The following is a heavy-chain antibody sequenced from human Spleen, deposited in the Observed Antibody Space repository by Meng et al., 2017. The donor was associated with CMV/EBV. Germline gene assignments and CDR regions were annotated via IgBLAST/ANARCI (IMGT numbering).Heavy chain of an antibody. CDR2: ISYDGSNK. CDR1: GFTFSSYA. V-gene: IGHV3-30*04. D-gene: IGHD3-22*01. CDR3: ARGYYDSSGYRGGLDY. J-gene: IGHJ4*02. Sequence: GGSLRLSCAASGFTFSSYAMHWVRQAPGKGLEWVAVISYDGSNKYYADYVKGRFTISRDNSKNTLFLQMNSLRAEDTAVYYCARGYYDSSGYRGGLDYGGQGTLVTVSS.